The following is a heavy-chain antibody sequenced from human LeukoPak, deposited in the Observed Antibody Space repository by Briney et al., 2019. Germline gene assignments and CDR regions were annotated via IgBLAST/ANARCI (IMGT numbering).Heavy chain of an antibody. CDR3: ARERRVYCGGDCYQFDY. Sequence: ASVKVSCKASGYTFTTYPINWVRQAPGQGLEWMGWIDTNTGSPTYAQGFTGRFVFSLDTSVSTAYLQISSLKAEDTAVYYCARERRVYCGGDCYQFDYWGQGTLVTVSS. V-gene: IGHV7-4-1*02. CDR2: IDTNTGSP. J-gene: IGHJ4*02. CDR1: GYTFTTYP. D-gene: IGHD2-21*02.